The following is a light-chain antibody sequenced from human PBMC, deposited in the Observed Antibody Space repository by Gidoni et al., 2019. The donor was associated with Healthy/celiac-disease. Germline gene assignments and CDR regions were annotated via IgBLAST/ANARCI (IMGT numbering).Light chain of an antibody. CDR2: LGS. V-gene: IGKV2-28*01. J-gene: IGKJ2*01. Sequence: LPVTPGEPASISCRYGQSLLHSNGYKYLDWYRQKPGQCPQLLIYLGSNRASGVPDRFSGSGPGPDLTLKISRVEAEYYKCMKVLQTPRHVGQGTKLEIK. CDR1: QSLLHSNGYKY. CDR3: MKVLQTPRH.